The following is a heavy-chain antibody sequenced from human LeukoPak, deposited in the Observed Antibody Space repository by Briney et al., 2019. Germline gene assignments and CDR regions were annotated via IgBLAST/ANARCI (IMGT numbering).Heavy chain of an antibody. V-gene: IGHV3-30*02. D-gene: IGHD2-15*01. J-gene: IGHJ3*02. CDR2: IRYDGSNK. Sequence: GGSLRLSCAASGFTFSSYWMNWVRQAPGKGLEWVAFIRYDGSNKYYADSVKGRFTISRDNSKNTLYLQMNSLRAEDTAVYYCAKRRCSGGSCGDYDAFDIWGQGTMVTVSS. CDR3: AKRRCSGGSCGDYDAFDI. CDR1: GFTFSSYW.